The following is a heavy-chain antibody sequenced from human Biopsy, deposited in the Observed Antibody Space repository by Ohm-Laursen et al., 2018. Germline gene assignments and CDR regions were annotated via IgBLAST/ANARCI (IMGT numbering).Heavy chain of an antibody. D-gene: IGHD2-2*02. V-gene: IGHV3-23*01. J-gene: IGHJ4*02. CDR2: ISDSGGST. Sequence: LSLTCAASGFIFSSYAMSWVRQAPGKGLEWVSGISDSGGSTYYADSVKGRFTISRDNSKNTLYLEMNSLRAEDTAIYYCAKARSGSSNSCYNYWGQGTLVSVSS. CDR3: AKARSGSSNSCYNY. CDR1: GFIFSSYA.